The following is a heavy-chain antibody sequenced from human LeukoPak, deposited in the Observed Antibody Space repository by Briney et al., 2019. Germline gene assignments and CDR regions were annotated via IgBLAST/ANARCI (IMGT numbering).Heavy chain of an antibody. J-gene: IGHJ2*01. CDR2: IIPIFGTA. Sequence: SVKVSCKASGGTFSSYAISWVRQAPGQGLEWVGGIIPIFGTANHAQKFQGRVTITTDESTSTAYMELSSLRSEDTAVYYCARARIVVVVAATQGYFDLWGRGTLVTVSS. V-gene: IGHV1-69*05. CDR3: ARARIVVVVAATQGYFDL. CDR1: GGTFSSYA. D-gene: IGHD2-15*01.